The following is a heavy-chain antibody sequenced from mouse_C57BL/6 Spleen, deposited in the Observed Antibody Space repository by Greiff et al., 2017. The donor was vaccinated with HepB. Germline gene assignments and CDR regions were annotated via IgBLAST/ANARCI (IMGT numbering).Heavy chain of an antibody. CDR2: INYDGSST. CDR1: GFTFSDYY. V-gene: IGHV5-16*01. D-gene: IGHD2-3*01. Sequence: EVKLVESEGGLVQPGSSMKLSCTASGFTFSDYYMAWVRQVPEKGLEWVANINYDGSSTYYLDSLKSRFIISRDNAKNILYLQMSSLTSEDTATYDCARIYDGYFAYWGQGTLVTVSA. CDR3: ARIYDGYFAY. J-gene: IGHJ3*01.